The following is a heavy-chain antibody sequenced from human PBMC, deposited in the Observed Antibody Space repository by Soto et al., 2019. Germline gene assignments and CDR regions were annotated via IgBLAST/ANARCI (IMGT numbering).Heavy chain of an antibody. CDR2: ISGSGETT. Sequence: EVQLLESGGTLVQPGGSLRLSCAASGFTFNNYAMSWVRQAPGKGLEWVSAISGSGETTYYADSVKGRFTISRDNSKNTLYQQMNSLRAEDTAVYYCAKDLRHGGYGGFDYWGQGILVTVSS. V-gene: IGHV3-23*01. CDR3: AKDLRHGGYGGFDY. D-gene: IGHD5-18*01. J-gene: IGHJ4*02. CDR1: GFTFNNYA.